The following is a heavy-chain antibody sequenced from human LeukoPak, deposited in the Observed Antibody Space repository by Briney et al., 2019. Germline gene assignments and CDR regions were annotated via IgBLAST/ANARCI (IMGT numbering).Heavy chain of an antibody. CDR2: ISSSSSYI. J-gene: IGHJ6*02. CDR3: ARLVITFGGVIVGFDYYYGMDV. CDR1: ASTFSSYR. D-gene: IGHD3-16*02. V-gene: IGHV3-21*01. Sequence: GGSLSLSCAGSASTFSSYRMNWVRQAPGKGLECVSSISSSSSYIYYADSVKGRFTISRDNAKNSLYLQMNSLRDEDTAVYYCARLVITFGGVIVGFDYYYGMDVWGQGTTVTVSS.